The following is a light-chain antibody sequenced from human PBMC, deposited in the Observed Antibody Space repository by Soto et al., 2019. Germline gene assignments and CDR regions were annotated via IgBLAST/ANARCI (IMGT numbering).Light chain of an antibody. CDR3: QVWDSSSDPPGV. V-gene: IGLV3-21*04. CDR2: YDS. J-gene: IGLJ1*01. Sequence: SYSLPQPPSGSVAPVEAARLTCGENNIGSKSVHWYQQKPGQAPVLVIYYDSDRPSGIPERFSGSNSGNTATLTISRVEAGDEADYYCQVWDSSSDPPGVFGTGTEVTVL. CDR1: NIGSKS.